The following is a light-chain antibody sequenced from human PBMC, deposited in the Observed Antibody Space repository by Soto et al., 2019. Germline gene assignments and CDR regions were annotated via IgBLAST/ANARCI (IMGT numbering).Light chain of an antibody. CDR2: DVS. V-gene: IGLV2-11*01. Sequence: QSALTQPRSVCGSPGQSVTISCTGTSSDVGGYNYVSWYQQHSGKAPKFMIYDVSKRPSGVPDRFSGSKSGNTASLTISGLQAEDEADYYCCSYAGSYRYVFGTGTKVTVL. CDR1: SSDVGGYNY. CDR3: CSYAGSYRYV. J-gene: IGLJ1*01.